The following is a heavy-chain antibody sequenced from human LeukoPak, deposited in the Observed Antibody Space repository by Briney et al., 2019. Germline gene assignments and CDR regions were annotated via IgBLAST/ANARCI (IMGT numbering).Heavy chain of an antibody. Sequence: GGSLRLSCAASGFTFSSYAMSWVRQAPGKGLEWISAISGSGGSLYYADSVKGRFTISRDNAKNSLYLQMNSLRAEDTAVYYCAREVGEAFDIWGQGTMVTVSS. V-gene: IGHV3-23*01. CDR2: ISGSGGSL. D-gene: IGHD2-2*01. J-gene: IGHJ3*02. CDR1: GFTFSSYA. CDR3: AREVGEAFDI.